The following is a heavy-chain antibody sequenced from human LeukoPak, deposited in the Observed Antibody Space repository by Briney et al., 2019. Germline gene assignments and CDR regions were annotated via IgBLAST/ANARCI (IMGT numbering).Heavy chain of an antibody. CDR2: ISGRDHST. CDR3: ASTIGSAGTQY. V-gene: IGHV3-23*01. Sequence: GGSLRLSCAASGFTFSSYGMSWVRQAPGKGLEWVSAISGRDHSTYYADSVKGRSTISRDNAKNRLYLQMNSLGAEDTAVYYCASTIGSAGTQYWGQGTLVTVSS. D-gene: IGHD6-13*01. CDR1: GFTFSSYG. J-gene: IGHJ4*02.